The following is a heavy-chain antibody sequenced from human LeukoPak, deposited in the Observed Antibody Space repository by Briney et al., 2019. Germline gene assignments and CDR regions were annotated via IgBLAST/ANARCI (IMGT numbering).Heavy chain of an antibody. Sequence: SETLSLTCAVYGGSFSGYYWSWIRQPPGKGLEWIGEINHSGSTNYNPSLKSRVTISVDTSKSQLSLKLSSVTAADTAVYYCARGLWSGYPHFDYWGQGTLVTVSS. D-gene: IGHD3-3*01. CDR2: INHSGST. J-gene: IGHJ4*02. CDR1: GGSFSGYY. V-gene: IGHV4-34*01. CDR3: ARGLWSGYPHFDY.